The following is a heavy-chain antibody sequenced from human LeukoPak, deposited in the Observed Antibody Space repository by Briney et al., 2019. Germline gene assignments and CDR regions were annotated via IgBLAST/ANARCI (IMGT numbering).Heavy chain of an antibody. CDR3: ARERSSSWGNYYYYMDV. J-gene: IGHJ6*03. D-gene: IGHD6-13*01. CDR2: ISGSGGST. CDR1: GFTFSSYA. Sequence: GGSLRLSCAASGFTFSSYAMSWVRQAPGKGLEWVSAISGSGGSTYYADSVKGRFTISRDNSKNTLYLQMNSLRAEDTAVYYCARERSSSWGNYYYYMDVWGKGTTVTVSS. V-gene: IGHV3-23*01.